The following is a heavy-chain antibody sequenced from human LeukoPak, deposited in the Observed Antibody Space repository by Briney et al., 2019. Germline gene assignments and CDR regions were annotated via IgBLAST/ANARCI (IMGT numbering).Heavy chain of an antibody. J-gene: IGHJ4*02. CDR3: ASSYDSSGYCIY. CDR2: IIPIFGTA. D-gene: IGHD3-22*01. V-gene: IGHV1-69*01. CDR1: GGTFSSYA. Sequence: VASVKVSCKASGGTFSSYAISWVRQAPGQGLEWMGGIIPIFGTANYAQKFQGRVTITADESTSTAYMELSSLRSEDTAVYYCASSYDSSGYCIYWGQGTLVTVSS.